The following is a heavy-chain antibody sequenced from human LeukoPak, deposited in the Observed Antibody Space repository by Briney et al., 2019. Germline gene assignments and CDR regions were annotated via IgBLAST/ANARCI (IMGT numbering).Heavy chain of an antibody. V-gene: IGHV4-38-2*02. J-gene: IGHJ6*03. D-gene: IGHD6-13*01. CDR2: IYHSGST. Sequence: PSETLSLTCTVSGYSISSGYYWGWIRQPPGKGLEWIGSIYHSGSTYYNPSLKSRVTISVDKSKNQFSLKLSSVTAADTAVYYCARAAAGIAVSDYYYYYMDVWGKGTTVTVSS. CDR3: ARAAAGIAVSDYYYYYMDV. CDR1: GYSISSGYY.